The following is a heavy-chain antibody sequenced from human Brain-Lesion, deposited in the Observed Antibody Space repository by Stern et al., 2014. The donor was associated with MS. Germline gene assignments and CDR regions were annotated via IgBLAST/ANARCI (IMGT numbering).Heavy chain of an antibody. CDR2: FDPEDGET. CDR3: ATLSPGAGGNYYRHFDY. Sequence: VQLVESGAEVKKPGASVKVSCKVSGYTLTELSMHWVRQAPRKGLEWMGGFDPEDGETIYAQKFQGRVTMTEDTSSDPAFMELSRLRSEDTAVYYCATLSPGAGGNYYRHFDYWGQGTLVTVSS. V-gene: IGHV1-24*01. J-gene: IGHJ4*02. D-gene: IGHD1-26*01. CDR1: GYTLTELS.